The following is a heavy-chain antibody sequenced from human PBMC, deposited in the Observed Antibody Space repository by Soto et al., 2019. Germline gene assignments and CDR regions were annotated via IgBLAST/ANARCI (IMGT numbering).Heavy chain of an antibody. D-gene: IGHD5-18*01. J-gene: IGHJ4*02. V-gene: IGHV1-58*01. CDR3: AAVAGIQLWPYFDY. Sequence: SVKVSCKASGFTFTSSAVQWVRQARGQRLEWIGWIVVGSGNTNYAQKFQERVTITRDMSTSTAYMELSSLRSEDTAVYYCAAVAGIQLWPYFDYWGQGTLVTVS. CDR2: IVVGSGNT. CDR1: GFTFTSSA.